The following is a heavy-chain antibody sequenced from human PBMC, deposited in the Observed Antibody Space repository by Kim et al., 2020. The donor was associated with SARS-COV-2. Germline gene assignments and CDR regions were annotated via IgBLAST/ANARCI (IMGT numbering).Heavy chain of an antibody. V-gene: IGHV6-1*01. Sequence: SQTLSLTCAISGDSVSSNSAAWNWIRQSPSRGLEWLGRTYYRSKWYNDYAVSVKSRITINPDTSKNQFSLQLNSVTPEDTAVYYCARDQTDGFSYYYYYGMDVWGQGTTVTVSS. CDR2: TYYRSKWYN. CDR3: ARDQTDGFSYYYYYGMDV. J-gene: IGHJ6*02. D-gene: IGHD3-10*01. CDR1: GDSVSSNSAA.